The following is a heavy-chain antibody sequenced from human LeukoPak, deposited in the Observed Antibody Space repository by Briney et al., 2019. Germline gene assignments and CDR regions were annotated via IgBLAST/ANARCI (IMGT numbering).Heavy chain of an antibody. Sequence: GASVKVSCKASGYTFTGYYMHWVRQAPGQGLEWMGWINPNSGGTNYAQKFQGRVTMTRDTSISTAYMELSRLRSDDTAVYYCARDLMVRGVNKVGTDVWGQGTTVTVSS. D-gene: IGHD3-10*01. CDR3: ARDLMVRGVNKVGTDV. J-gene: IGHJ6*02. CDR1: GYTFTGYY. CDR2: INPNSGGT. V-gene: IGHV1-2*02.